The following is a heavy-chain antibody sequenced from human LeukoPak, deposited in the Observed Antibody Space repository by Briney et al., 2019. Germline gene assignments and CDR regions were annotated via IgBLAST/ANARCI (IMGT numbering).Heavy chain of an antibody. D-gene: IGHD6-19*01. CDR1: GYTFTGYY. CDR2: INPNTGVT. CDR3: AKDSSGWPDYYFGY. Sequence: GASVKVSCKASGYTFTGYYMHWVRQAPGQGPEWMGWINPNTGVTNYVQEFQGRVTLTRDTSISTAYMELSGLTSDDTAVYYCAKDSSGWPDYYFGYWGLGTLVTVSS. V-gene: IGHV1-2*02. J-gene: IGHJ4*02.